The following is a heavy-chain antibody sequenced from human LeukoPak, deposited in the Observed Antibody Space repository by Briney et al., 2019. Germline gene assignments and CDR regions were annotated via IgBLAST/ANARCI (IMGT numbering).Heavy chain of an antibody. CDR2: INHSGST. J-gene: IGHJ4*02. CDR3: ARGDVATINDYFDY. D-gene: IGHD5-12*01. CDR1: AGSFSGYY. Sequence: SETLSLTCAVYAGSFSGYYWSWIRQPPGKGLEWIGEINHSGSTNYNPSLKSRVTISVDTSKNKFSLKLSSVTAADTAVYYCARGDVATINDYFDYWGQGTLVTVSS. V-gene: IGHV4-34*01.